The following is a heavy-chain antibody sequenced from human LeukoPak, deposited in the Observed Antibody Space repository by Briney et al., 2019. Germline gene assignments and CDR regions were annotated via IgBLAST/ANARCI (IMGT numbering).Heavy chain of an antibody. D-gene: IGHD5-18*01. CDR3: ARDVYSYNYFYGMDV. V-gene: IGHV4-38-2*02. CDR1: GYSISSGYY. J-gene: IGHJ6*02. Sequence: SETLSLTCTVSGYSISSGYYWGWIRQPPGKGLEWIGNFYYNGNTYYNPSLKSRVTISVDTSKNQFSLKLSSVSAADTAVYYCARDVYSYNYFYGMDVWGQGTTVTVSS. CDR2: FYYNGNT.